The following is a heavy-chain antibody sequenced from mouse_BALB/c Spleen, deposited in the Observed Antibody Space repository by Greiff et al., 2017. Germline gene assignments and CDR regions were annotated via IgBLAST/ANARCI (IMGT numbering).Heavy chain of an antibody. D-gene: IGHD2-1*01. J-gene: IGHJ4*01. Sequence: VKLMESGPGLVQPSQSLSITCTVSGFSLTSYGVHWVRQSPGKGLEWLGVIWSGGSTDYNAAFISRLSISKDNSKSQVFFKMNSLQANDTAIYYCAREGRGNYGSAMDYWGQGTSVTVSS. CDR3: AREGRGNYGSAMDY. V-gene: IGHV2-2*02. CDR1: GFSLTSYG. CDR2: IWSGGST.